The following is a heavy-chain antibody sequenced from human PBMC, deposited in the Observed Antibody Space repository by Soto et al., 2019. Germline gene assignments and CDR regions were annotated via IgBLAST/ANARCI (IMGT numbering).Heavy chain of an antibody. CDR3: AKDSPTADYDSSPSLVSY. J-gene: IGHJ4*02. V-gene: IGHV3-23*01. CDR1: GFTFSSYA. Sequence: EVQLLESGGGLVQPGGSLRLSCAASGFTFSSYAMSWVRQAPGKGLEWVSAISGSGGSTYYADSVKGRFTISRDNSKNTLYLQMNSQRAEDTAVYYCAKDSPTADYDSSPSLVSYWGQGTLVTVSS. D-gene: IGHD3-22*01. CDR2: ISGSGGST.